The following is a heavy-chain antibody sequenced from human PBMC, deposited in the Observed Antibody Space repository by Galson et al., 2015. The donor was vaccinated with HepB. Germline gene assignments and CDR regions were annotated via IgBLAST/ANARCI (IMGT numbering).Heavy chain of an antibody. D-gene: IGHD6-19*01. Sequence: ETLSLTFTVSGGSIGDYYWSWIRLPPGKGLECMGYIYYTGVSTYSPSLKSRISMSVDSANNHFSLKLSSVTAADTAVYYCARLGSSWSRQDFEFWGQGILVTVSS. CDR3: ARLGSSWSRQDFEF. J-gene: IGHJ4*02. CDR2: IYYTGVS. CDR1: GGSIGDYY. V-gene: IGHV4-59*01.